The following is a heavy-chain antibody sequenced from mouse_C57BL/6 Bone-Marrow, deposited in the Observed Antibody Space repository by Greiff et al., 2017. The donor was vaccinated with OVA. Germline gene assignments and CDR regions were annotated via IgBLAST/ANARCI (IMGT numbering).Heavy chain of an antibody. J-gene: IGHJ3*01. V-gene: IGHV1-39*01. D-gene: IGHD1-1*01. CDR1: GYSFTDYN. CDR3: ARGAYYGSSSWFAY. CDR2: INPNYGTT. Sequence: LVESGPELVKPGASVKISCKASGYSFTDYNMNWVKQSNGKSLEWIGVINPNYGTTSYNQKFKGKATLTADKSSSTAYMQLSSLTSEDSAVYFCARGAYYGSSSWFAYWGQGTLVTVSA.